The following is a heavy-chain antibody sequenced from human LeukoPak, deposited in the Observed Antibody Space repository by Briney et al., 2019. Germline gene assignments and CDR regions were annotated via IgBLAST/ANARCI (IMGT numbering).Heavy chain of an antibody. J-gene: IGHJ4*02. CDR3: ARTGGSSEYYFDY. CDR1: GFTVSSNY. Sequence: GGSLRLSCAASGFTVSSNYMSWVRQAPGKGLEWVSVIYSGGSTYYADSVKDRFTISRDNSKNTLYLQMNSLRAEDTAVYYCARTGGSSEYYFDYWGQGTLVTVSS. V-gene: IGHV3-53*01. D-gene: IGHD2-15*01. CDR2: IYSGGST.